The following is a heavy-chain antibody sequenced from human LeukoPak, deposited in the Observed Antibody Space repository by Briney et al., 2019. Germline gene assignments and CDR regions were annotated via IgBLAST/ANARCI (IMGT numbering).Heavy chain of an antibody. CDR3: ARVGNDFWSGYGYYYYYMDV. J-gene: IGHJ6*03. CDR1: GGSISSGSYY. CDR2: IYYSGST. V-gene: IGHV4-61*01. D-gene: IGHD3-3*01. Sequence: PSETLSLTCTVSGGSISSGSYYWSWIRLPPGKGLEGMGYIYYSGSTNYNPSLKSRATISVDTSKNQFALKLSSVPAANTALYYCARVGNDFWSGYGYYYYYMDVWGKGTTVTVSS.